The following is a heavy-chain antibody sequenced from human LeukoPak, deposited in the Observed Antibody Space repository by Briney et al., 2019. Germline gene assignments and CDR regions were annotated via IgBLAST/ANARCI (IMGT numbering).Heavy chain of an antibody. CDR2: ISYDGSNK. Sequence: GGSLRLSCVASGFTFSSYAMTWVRQAPGKGLEWVAVISYDGSNKYYADSVKGRFTISRDNSKNTLYLQMNSLRAEDTAVYYCARDTHDWGQGTLVTVSS. CDR1: GFTFSSYA. CDR3: ARDTHD. J-gene: IGHJ4*02. V-gene: IGHV3-30-3*01.